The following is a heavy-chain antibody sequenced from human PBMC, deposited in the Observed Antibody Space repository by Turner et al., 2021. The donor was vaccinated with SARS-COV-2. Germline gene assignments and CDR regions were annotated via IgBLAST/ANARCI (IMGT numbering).Heavy chain of an antibody. J-gene: IGHJ4*02. D-gene: IGHD6-13*01. CDR1: GFIFSHYY. CDR3: ATSSVTSPGTFDY. V-gene: IGHV3-11*01. Sequence: QVQLVESGGGLVKPGGSLRLSCAASGFIFSHYYMTWVRPAPGRGLEWISYISSSGNSIYYADSVKGRFTISRDSATNSLYLQMNSLRAEDTAVYYCATSSVTSPGTFDYWGQGNLVTVSS. CDR2: ISSSGNSI.